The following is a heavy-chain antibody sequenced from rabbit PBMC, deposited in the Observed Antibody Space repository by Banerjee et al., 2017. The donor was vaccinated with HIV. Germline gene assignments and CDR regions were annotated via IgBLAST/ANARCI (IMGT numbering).Heavy chain of an antibody. D-gene: IGHD4-2*01. CDR1: GFSFSTSYY. CDR3: AREKEYAGYAGHYGMDL. V-gene: IGHV1S45*01. J-gene: IGHJ6*01. Sequence: QEQLVESGGGLVQPEGSLTLTCTASGFSFSTSYYMCWVRQAPGKGLEWIACIYGGSSGSTYYASWAKGRFTISKTSSTTVTLQMTSLTAADTATYFCAREKEYAGYAGHYGMDLWGPGTLVTVS. CDR2: IYGGSSGST.